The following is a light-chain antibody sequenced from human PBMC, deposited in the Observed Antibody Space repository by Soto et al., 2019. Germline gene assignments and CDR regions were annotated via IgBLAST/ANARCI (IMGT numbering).Light chain of an antibody. J-gene: IGLJ1*01. V-gene: IGLV2-11*01. CDR1: SSDVGGYNY. CDR2: DVN. Sequence: QSALTQPRSVSGSPGQSVTISCTGTSSDVGGYNYVSWYQQHPGKAPKLMIYDVNKRPSGVPDRFSGFKSGNTASLTISGLQAEDEADYSCCSHAGTYIYVFGTGTKVPVL. CDR3: CSHAGTYIYV.